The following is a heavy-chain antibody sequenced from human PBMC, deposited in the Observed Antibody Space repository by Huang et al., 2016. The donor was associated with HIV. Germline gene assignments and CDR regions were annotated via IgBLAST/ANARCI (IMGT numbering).Heavy chain of an antibody. D-gene: IGHD1-7*01. J-gene: IGHJ6*02. V-gene: IGHV3-7*03. CDR3: ATKTGGMDI. Sequence: FTFAAYWMSWVRQPPGKGLEWVANIRQDESEKYYVDSVKGRFNISRDNAKKVLFLEMNNVTVEDTATYYCATKTGGMDIWGQGTTVTVS. CDR2: IRQDESEK. CDR1: FTFAAYW.